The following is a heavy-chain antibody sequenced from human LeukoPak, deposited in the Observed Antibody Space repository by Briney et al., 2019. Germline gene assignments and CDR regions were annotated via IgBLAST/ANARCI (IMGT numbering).Heavy chain of an antibody. CDR3: ARQSGSYGVYYYYMDV. Sequence: SETLSLTCTVSGGSISSSSYYGGWIRQPPGKGLEWIGNIYYSGSTYYNPSLKSRVTISVDTSKNQFSLKLSSVTAADTAVYYCARQSGSYGVYYYYMDVWGKGTTVTISS. CDR2: IYYSGST. V-gene: IGHV4-39*01. CDR1: GGSISSSSYY. D-gene: IGHD1-26*01. J-gene: IGHJ6*03.